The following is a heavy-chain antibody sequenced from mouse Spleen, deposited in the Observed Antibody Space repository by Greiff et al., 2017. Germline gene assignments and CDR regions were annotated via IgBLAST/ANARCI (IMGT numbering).Heavy chain of an antibody. CDR2: IYPGDGDT. CDR3: ASQGDGYPWFAY. CDR1: GYAFSSSW. D-gene: IGHD2-3*01. Sequence: QVQLQQSGPELVKPGASVKISCKASGYAFSSSWMNWVKQRPGKGLEWIGRIYPGDGDTNYNGKFKGKATLTADKSSSTAYMQLSSLTSEDSAVYFCASQGDGYPWFAYWGQGTLVTVSA. J-gene: IGHJ3*01. V-gene: IGHV1-82*01.